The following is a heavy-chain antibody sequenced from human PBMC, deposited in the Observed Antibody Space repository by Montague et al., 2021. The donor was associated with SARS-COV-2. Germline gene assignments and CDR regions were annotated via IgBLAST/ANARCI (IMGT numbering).Heavy chain of an antibody. CDR3: ARFWSGYVDK. Sequence: ETLSLTCSFSGGSIRSYYCSWIRLPPGKPLEWLGYIYYTGETTXNPSLKSRVTISVDTSRSQFPLRLTSVTAADTAVYFCARFWSGYVDKWSQGTLVTVSS. J-gene: IGHJ4*02. CDR1: GGSIRSYY. V-gene: IGHV4-59*01. D-gene: IGHD3-3*01. CDR2: IYYTGET.